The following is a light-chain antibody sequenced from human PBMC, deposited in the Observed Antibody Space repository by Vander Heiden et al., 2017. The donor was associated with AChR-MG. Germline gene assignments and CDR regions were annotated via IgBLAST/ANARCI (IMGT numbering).Light chain of an antibody. J-gene: IGLJ2*01. CDR2: EDK. Sequence: NFMLTQPHSVSESPGKTVTISCTGSSGSIARNYVQWYQQRPGSAPTTLIYEDKQRPSGVPDRFSGSIDSSSNSASLTISGLQIEDEADYYCQSYDSNTHGVIFGGGTKLTVL. CDR1: SGSIARNY. V-gene: IGLV6-57*02. CDR3: QSYDSNTHGVI.